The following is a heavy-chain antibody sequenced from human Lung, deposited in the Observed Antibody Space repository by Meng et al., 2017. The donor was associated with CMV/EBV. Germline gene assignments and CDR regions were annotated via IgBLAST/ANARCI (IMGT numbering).Heavy chain of an antibody. V-gene: IGHV3-30*02. J-gene: IGHJ6*02. CDR1: GFXFSDYG. Sequence: SCTASGFXFSDYGMHWVRQAPGKGLEWLTFTHYDESDKYYTDSVKGRFTISRDNSKKTLYLQMNSLSAEDTAVYYCARSYNGKYYPPYYYYYYGMDVWXQGTXVTVSS. CDR3: ARSYNGKYYPPYYYYYYGMDV. CDR2: THYDESDK. D-gene: IGHD1-26*01.